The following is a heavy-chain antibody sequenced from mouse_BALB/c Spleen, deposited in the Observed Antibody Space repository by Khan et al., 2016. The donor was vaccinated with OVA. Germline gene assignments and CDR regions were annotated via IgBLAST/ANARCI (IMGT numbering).Heavy chain of an antibody. CDR2: ISPGSDDT. D-gene: IGHD1-2*01. CDR1: GYTFTDYY. CDR3: ARRNYFGYTFAY. Sequence: QVQLQQSGAELARPGASVKLSCKASGYTFTDYYINWVKQRTGQGLEWIGEISPGSDDTYYNEKFKGKATLTADKSSSTVYMQLSSLTAEASAVYFCARRNYFGYTFAYWGQGTLVTVSA. V-gene: IGHV1-77*01. J-gene: IGHJ3*01.